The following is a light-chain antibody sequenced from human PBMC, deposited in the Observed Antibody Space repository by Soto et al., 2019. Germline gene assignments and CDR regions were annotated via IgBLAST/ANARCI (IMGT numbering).Light chain of an antibody. Sequence: DIRLTQSPASLSASVGDRVSITCRTSRSISRYLNWYQQKLGKAPKLLIYGASTLQGGVPSRFSGSGSGTDFTLTISGLQPEDFAAYYCQQYNSYSYTFGQGTKLELK. CDR1: RSISRY. CDR3: QQYNSYSYT. CDR2: GAS. V-gene: IGKV1-39*01. J-gene: IGKJ2*01.